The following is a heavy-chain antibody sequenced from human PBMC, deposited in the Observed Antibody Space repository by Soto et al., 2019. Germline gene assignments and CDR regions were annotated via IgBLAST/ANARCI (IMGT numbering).Heavy chain of an antibody. CDR1: GFTFTNYW. Sequence: EVQLVQSGGGSVQPGGSLRLSCAASGFTFTNYWMHWVRQVPGKGLVWVSRIYGIGTGTSYSDSVRGRFTISRDNAENMLYLQMNSLRAEDTAVYYCRTVFVYWGQGTLVTVSS. CDR2: IYGIGTGT. V-gene: IGHV3-74*01. D-gene: IGHD3-9*01. CDR3: RTVFVY. J-gene: IGHJ4*02.